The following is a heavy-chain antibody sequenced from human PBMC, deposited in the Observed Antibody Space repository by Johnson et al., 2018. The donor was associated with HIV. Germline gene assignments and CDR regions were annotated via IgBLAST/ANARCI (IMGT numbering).Heavy chain of an antibody. CDR3: ARVKGATNALDI. CDR1: GFNFSHYA. D-gene: IGHD1-26*01. Sequence: VQLVESGGGLVKPGGSLRLSCAASGFNFSHYALHWVRQAPGKGLEWIARIKSESDGGATDYSVPVRGRFTVSRDDSKNTLYLQMNSLKTEDTSLYYCARVKGATNALDIWGPGTLVTVSS. J-gene: IGHJ3*02. V-gene: IGHV3-15*01. CDR2: IKSESDGGAT.